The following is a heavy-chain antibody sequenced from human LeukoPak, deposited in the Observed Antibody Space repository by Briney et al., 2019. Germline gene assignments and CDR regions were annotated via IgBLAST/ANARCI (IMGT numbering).Heavy chain of an antibody. Sequence: GASVKVSRKASGYTFISYAMHWVRQAPGQRLEWMGWNNAGNGNTKYSQKFQGRVTITRDTSASTVYMELSSLRSEDTAVYYCARDLRGIAARTPWGTGMDVWGQGTTVTVSS. V-gene: IGHV1-3*01. CDR3: ARDLRGIAARTPWGTGMDV. CDR1: GYTFISYA. J-gene: IGHJ6*02. CDR2: NNAGNGNT. D-gene: IGHD6-6*01.